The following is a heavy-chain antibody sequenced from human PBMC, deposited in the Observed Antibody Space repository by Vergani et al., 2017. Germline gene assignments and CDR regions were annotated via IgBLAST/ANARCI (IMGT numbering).Heavy chain of an antibody. Sequence: QVQLVESGGGVVQPGRSLRLSCAASGFRFSSYGMNWVRQAPGKGLEWVAVIWYDGSNKYYADSVKGRFTISRDNSKNMLFLQMNNLRTEDTAIYYCAKQYFVSGNYLFDYWCQGTLVTVSS. CDR3: AKQYFVSGNYLFDY. CDR2: IWYDGSNK. V-gene: IGHV3-33*06. D-gene: IGHD3-10*01. J-gene: IGHJ4*02. CDR1: GFRFSSYG.